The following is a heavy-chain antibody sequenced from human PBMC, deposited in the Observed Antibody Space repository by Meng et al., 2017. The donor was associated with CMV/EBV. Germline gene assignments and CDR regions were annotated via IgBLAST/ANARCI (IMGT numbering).Heavy chain of an antibody. CDR2: INANCGGK. CDR3: ARDPPQREQHLLRY. CDR1: GNIYAGDS. D-gene: IGHD6-13*01. V-gene: IGHV1-2*02. J-gene: IGHJ4*02. Sequence: VNVAEIATGNIYAGDSMNQVRPVSGPGLEWLGLINANCGGKHFAQKCQGRVTMNRDTPISKAYMVLSSLRSDDTAMYYCARDPPQREQHLLRYWGQGTLVTVSS.